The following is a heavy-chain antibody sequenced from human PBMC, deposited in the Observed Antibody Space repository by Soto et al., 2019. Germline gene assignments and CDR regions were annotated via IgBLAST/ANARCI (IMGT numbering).Heavy chain of an antibody. D-gene: IGHD2-8*02. Sequence: WGSLRLSCAASGFTFSRQAMHWVRQAPGRGLEWVSFICYHGVDKYYADSVKGRFTISRENSKNTVYLQMNSLRGEDTAVYYCATGFLGLCTGVHCPLNXWGQGSRVTVSX. CDR1: GFTFSRQA. J-gene: IGHJ4*02. CDR2: ICYHGVDK. CDR3: ATGFLGLCTGVHCPLNX. V-gene: IGHV3-30*02.